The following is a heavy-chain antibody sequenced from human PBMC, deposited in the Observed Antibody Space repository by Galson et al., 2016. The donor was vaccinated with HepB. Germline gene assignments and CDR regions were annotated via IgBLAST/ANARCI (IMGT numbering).Heavy chain of an antibody. CDR3: ARGGDYYESSGYYYAFDY. Sequence: SVKVSCKASGYTFTRYYMHWVRQAPGQGLEWMGIINPSGSSTNYAQKIQGRVTMTRDTSTSTVYMELRSLRSEDTAVYYCARGGDYYESSGYYYAFDYWGQGTLVTVSS. CDR2: INPSGSST. J-gene: IGHJ4*02. D-gene: IGHD3-22*01. V-gene: IGHV1-46*01. CDR1: GYTFTRYY.